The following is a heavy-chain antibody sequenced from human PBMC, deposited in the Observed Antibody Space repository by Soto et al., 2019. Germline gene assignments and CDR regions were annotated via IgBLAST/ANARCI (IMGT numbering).Heavy chain of an antibody. CDR3: ARADSTGYYYVKAFDI. V-gene: IGHV3-74*01. D-gene: IGHD3-16*01. CDR2: INSDGRTR. Sequence: DVQLVESGGGLVQPGGSLRLSCAASGFTFSNNWMHWVRQVPGKGLVWVSRINSDGRTRTYADSVKGRFTISRDNARNTLYLQMTSLRAEDTAVYYCARADSTGYYYVKAFDIWGQGKMVTVSS. CDR1: GFTFSNNW. J-gene: IGHJ3*02.